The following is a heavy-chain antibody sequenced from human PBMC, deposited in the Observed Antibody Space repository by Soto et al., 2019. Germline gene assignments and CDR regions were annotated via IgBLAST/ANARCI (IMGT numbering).Heavy chain of an antibody. J-gene: IGHJ5*02. CDR3: ARVPAVASTIPSLWFDP. CDR1: GGSISRYY. V-gene: IGHV4-59*01. Sequence: SETLSLTCNVSGGSISRYYWSWIRQPPGKGLEWIGYIHYSGSTKYNPSLKSRVTISVDTSKNQFSLKLTSVTAADTAVYFCARVPAVASTIPSLWFDPWGQGTLVTAPQ. D-gene: IGHD6-19*01. CDR2: IHYSGST.